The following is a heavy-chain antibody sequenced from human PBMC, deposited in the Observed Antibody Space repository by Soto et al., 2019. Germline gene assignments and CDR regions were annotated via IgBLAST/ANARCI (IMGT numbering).Heavy chain of an antibody. V-gene: IGHV1-2*02. Sequence: QVQLVQSGAEVKKPGASVRVSCKASGYTLSGHLLHWVRQAPGQGLEWMGWINPKSGDTDYAERFEGRVTMTRDTSINTAYMELSRLTSDDTAVYYCARYPKMTDWRTFHYWGQGTLVTVSS. J-gene: IGHJ4*02. D-gene: IGHD2-21*01. CDR1: GYTLSGHL. CDR2: INPKSGDT. CDR3: ARYPKMTDWRTFHY.